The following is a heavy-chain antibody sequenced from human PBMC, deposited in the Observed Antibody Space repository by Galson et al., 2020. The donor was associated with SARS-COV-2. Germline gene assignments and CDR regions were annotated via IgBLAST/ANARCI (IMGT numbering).Heavy chain of an antibody. Sequence: TGGSLRLSCAASGFTFDDYAMHWVRQAPGKGLEWVSLISGDGGSTYYADSVKGRFTISRDNSKNSLYLQMNSLRTEDTALYYCAKGSLLLWFGEMDVWGQGTTVTVSS. CDR3: AKGSLLLWFGEMDV. CDR1: GFTFDDYA. D-gene: IGHD3-10*01. J-gene: IGHJ6*02. CDR2: ISGDGGST. V-gene: IGHV3-43*02.